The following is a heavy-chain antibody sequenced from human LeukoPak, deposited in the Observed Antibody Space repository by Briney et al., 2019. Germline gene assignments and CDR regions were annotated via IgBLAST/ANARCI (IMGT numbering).Heavy chain of an antibody. D-gene: IGHD2-2*01. CDR1: GYTYSSYG. CDR2: ISAYNGNT. Sequence: GASVKVSCKASGYTYSSYGINWVRQAPGQGLEWMGWISAYNGNTNYAQKFQGRVTVTRDTSTRTAYLEVRSLRSDDTAVYFCARDGVPAAVSCPGRFDPWGQGTLVTVSS. J-gene: IGHJ5*02. CDR3: ARDGVPAAVSCPGRFDP. V-gene: IGHV1-18*01.